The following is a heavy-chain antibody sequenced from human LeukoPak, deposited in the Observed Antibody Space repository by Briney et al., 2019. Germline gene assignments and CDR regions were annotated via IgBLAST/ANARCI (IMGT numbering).Heavy chain of an antibody. CDR3: ARDYYGSGSYL. CDR1: GFTISSYG. Sequence: GGSLRLYCAATGFTISSYGMSWVRQGPGKGLEWVAKIKQDGSEKYYVDSVKGRFTISRDNAKNSLYPQMNSRRAEDTAVYYCARDYYGSGSYLWGQGTMVTVSS. CDR2: IKQDGSEK. J-gene: IGHJ3*01. D-gene: IGHD3-10*01. V-gene: IGHV3-7*03.